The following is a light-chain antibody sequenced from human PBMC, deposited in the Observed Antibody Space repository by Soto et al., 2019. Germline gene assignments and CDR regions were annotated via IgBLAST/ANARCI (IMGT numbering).Light chain of an antibody. J-gene: IGLJ2*01. V-gene: IGLV2-14*01. CDR2: DVS. CDR1: SSDVGGYNY. CDR3: SSYTSSRRVV. Sequence: QSVLTQPASVSGSPGQSITISCTGTSSDVGGYNYVSWYQQHPGKAPKLMIYDVSNRPSGVSNRFSGSKSGNTASLTISGLQAEDEADYYCSSYTSSRRVVFGGGTKLTV.